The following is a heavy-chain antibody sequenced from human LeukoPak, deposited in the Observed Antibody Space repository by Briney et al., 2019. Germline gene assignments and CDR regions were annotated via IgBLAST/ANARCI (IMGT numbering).Heavy chain of an antibody. CDR2: ISGSGGST. Sequence: GGSLRLSCAASGFTFSGYAMSWVRQAPGKGLEWVSAISGSGGSTYYADSVKGRFTISRDNSKNTLYLQMNSLRAEDTAVYYCAKVRERYCSSTSCYLDYWGQGTLVTVSS. D-gene: IGHD2-2*01. CDR3: AKVRERYCSSTSCYLDY. CDR1: GFTFSGYA. J-gene: IGHJ4*02. V-gene: IGHV3-23*01.